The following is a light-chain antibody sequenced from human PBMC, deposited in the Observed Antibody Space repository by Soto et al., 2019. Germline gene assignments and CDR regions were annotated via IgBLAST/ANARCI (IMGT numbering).Light chain of an antibody. Sequence: QSALTQPPSASGTPGQRVVISCSGSRSNIGSHTVNWYQQLPGTAPKLLIYSDSQRPSGVPDRFSGSKSGTSASLAISGLQSEDEADYYCAAWDDSLNGLYVFGTGTKLTVL. CDR2: SDS. V-gene: IGLV1-44*01. J-gene: IGLJ1*01. CDR1: RSNIGSHT. CDR3: AAWDDSLNGLYV.